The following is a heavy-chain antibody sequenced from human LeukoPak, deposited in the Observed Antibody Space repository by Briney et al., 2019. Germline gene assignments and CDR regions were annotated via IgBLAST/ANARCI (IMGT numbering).Heavy chain of an antibody. CDR1: SGSISSYY. D-gene: IGHD2-8*01. V-gene: IGHV4-4*07. J-gene: IGHJ3*02. CDR3: ARDVYATGDAFDI. CDR2: IYTSGST. Sequence: SETLSLTCTVSSGSISSYYWSWIRQPAGKGLEWIGRIYTSGSTNYNPSLKSRVTMSVDTSKNQFSLKLGSVTAADTAVYYCARDVYATGDAFDIWGQGTMVTVSS.